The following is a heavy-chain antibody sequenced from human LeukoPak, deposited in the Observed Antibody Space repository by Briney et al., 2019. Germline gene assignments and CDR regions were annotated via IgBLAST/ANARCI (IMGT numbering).Heavy chain of an antibody. D-gene: IGHD2-15*01. J-gene: IGHJ4*02. V-gene: IGHV3-30*02. CDR1: GFTFSSYG. Sequence: QAGGSLRLSCAASGFTFSSYGMHWVRQAPGKGLEWVAFIRYDGSNKYYADSVKGRFTISRDNSKNTLYLQMNSLRAEDTAVYYCARAGGYCGRISCPYYFDYWGQGSLVAVSS. CDR2: IRYDGSNK. CDR3: ARAGGYCGRISCPYYFDY.